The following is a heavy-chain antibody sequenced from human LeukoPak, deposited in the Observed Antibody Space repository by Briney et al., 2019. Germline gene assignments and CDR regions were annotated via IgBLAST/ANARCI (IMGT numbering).Heavy chain of an antibody. D-gene: IGHD3-3*01. CDR1: GFTFNNYY. CDR2: ISISGYST. Sequence: PGGSLRLSCAASGFTFNNYYMSWIRRAPGKGLEWISYISISGYSTYYADSVKGRFTISRDNAKNSLYLQMNHLRPEDTAFYYCARRYDFWSGYYGWFDPWGQGALVTVSS. V-gene: IGHV3-11*04. J-gene: IGHJ5*02. CDR3: ARRYDFWSGYYGWFDP.